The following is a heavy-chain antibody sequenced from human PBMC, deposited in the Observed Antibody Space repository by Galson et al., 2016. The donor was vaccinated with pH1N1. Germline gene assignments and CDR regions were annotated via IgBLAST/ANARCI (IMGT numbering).Heavy chain of an antibody. J-gene: IGHJ4*02. CDR3: ARDKRRYFDY. V-gene: IGHV3-53*01. CDR1: GFSVTNNY. Sequence: SLRLSCAASGFSVTNNYVAWVRQAPGKGLEWVSRTYSGGTTDYAAPVKGRFTISSDSAANTLYLQMNNLRPEDTAIYYCARDKRRYFDYWGQGTLVTVSS. CDR2: TYSGGTT.